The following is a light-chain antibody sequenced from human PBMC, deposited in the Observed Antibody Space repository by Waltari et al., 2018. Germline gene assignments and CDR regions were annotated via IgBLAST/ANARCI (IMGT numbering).Light chain of an antibody. V-gene: IGLV2-14*03. CDR1: SSDVGGDDS. CDR3: SSQATNNGVI. Sequence: QSALTQPASVSGSPGQSITISCTGSSSDVGGDDSVSWYEDHPGQAPKVIIYDVNKRPAGVSDRFSGSKSSNTASLTIAGLQAEEEAACYCSSQATNNGVIFGGGTKVTVL. J-gene: IGLJ2*01. CDR2: DVN.